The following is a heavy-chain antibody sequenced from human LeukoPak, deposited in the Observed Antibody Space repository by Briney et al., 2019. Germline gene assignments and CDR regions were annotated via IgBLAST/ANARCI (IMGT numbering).Heavy chain of an antibody. D-gene: IGHD6-13*01. Sequence: GGCLRLSCAASGFTFSSYSINWVRQAPGKGLEWVSYISSSSSTIYYADSVKGRFTISRDNAKNSLYLQMNSLRAEVTAVYYCARVRPSIAAAGTAFDYWGQGTLVTVSS. CDR1: GFTFSSYS. CDR3: ARVRPSIAAAGTAFDY. V-gene: IGHV3-48*04. CDR2: ISSSSSTI. J-gene: IGHJ4*02.